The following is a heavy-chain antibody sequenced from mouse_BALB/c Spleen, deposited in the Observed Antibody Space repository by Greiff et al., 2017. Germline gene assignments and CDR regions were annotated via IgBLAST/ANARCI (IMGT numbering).Heavy chain of an antibody. J-gene: IGHJ2*01. V-gene: IGHV5-17*02. D-gene: IGHD2-14*01. CDR1: GFTFSSFG. Sequence: DVQLVESGGGLVQPGGSRKLSCAASGFTFSSFGMHWVRQAPEKGLEWVAYISSGSSTIYYADTVKGRFTISRDNPKNTLFLQMTSLRSEDTAMYYCARSDYRYDYFDYWGQGTTLTVSS. CDR2: ISSGSSTI. CDR3: ARSDYRYDYFDY.